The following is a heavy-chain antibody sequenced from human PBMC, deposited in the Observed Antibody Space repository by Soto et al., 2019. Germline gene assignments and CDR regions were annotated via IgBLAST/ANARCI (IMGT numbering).Heavy chain of an antibody. CDR1: GGSISSSSYY. Sequence: QLQLQESGPGLVKPSETLSLTCTVSGGSISSSSYYWGWIRQPPGKGLEWIGSIYYSGSTYYNPSLKSRVTISVDTSKNQFSLKLSSVTAADTAVYYCARSKYCSSTSCYVYNWFDPWGQGTLVTVSS. CDR2: IYYSGST. D-gene: IGHD2-2*01. CDR3: ARSKYCSSTSCYVYNWFDP. J-gene: IGHJ5*02. V-gene: IGHV4-39*01.